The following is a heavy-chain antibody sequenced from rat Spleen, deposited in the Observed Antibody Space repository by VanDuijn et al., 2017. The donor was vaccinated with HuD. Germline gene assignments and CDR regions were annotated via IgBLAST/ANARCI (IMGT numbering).Heavy chain of an antibody. D-gene: IGHD5-1*01. CDR1: GFSFSDYA. Sequence: EVQLVESGGGLVQPGRSMKLSCAASGFSFSDYAMAWVRQAPTKGLEWVASISPSGNYTYYRDSVKGRFTISRDNAKSTLYLQMDSLRSEDTATYYCATTPGRPFAYWGQGVMVTVSS. CDR3: ATTPGRPFAY. CDR2: ISPSGNYT. J-gene: IGHJ2*01. V-gene: IGHV5-25*01.